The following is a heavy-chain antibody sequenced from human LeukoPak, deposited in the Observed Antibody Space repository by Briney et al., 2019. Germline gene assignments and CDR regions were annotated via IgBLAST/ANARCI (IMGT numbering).Heavy chain of an antibody. D-gene: IGHD2-8*01. Sequence: SETLSLTCTVSGGSISSYYWSWIRQPPGKGLEWIGYIYYSGSTNYNPSLKSRVTISVDTSKNQFSLKPSSVTAADTAVYYCARDVEYCTNGVCYEANWFDPWGQGTLVTVSS. CDR2: IYYSGST. V-gene: IGHV4-59*01. CDR3: ARDVEYCTNGVCYEANWFDP. J-gene: IGHJ5*02. CDR1: GGSISSYY.